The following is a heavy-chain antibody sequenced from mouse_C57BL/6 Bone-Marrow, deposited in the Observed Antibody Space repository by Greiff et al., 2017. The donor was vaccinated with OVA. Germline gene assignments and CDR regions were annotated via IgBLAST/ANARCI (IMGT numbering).Heavy chain of an antibody. D-gene: IGHD4-1*01. CDR2: ISDGGSYT. V-gene: IGHV5-4*01. CDR1: GFTFSSYA. Sequence: DVMLVESGGGLVKPGGSLKLSCAASGFTFSSYAMSWVRQTPEKRLEWVATISDGGSYTYYPDNVKGRFTISRDNAKNNLYLQMSHLKSEDTAMYYCARDRTGIFAYWGQGTLVTVSA. CDR3: ARDRTGIFAY. J-gene: IGHJ3*01.